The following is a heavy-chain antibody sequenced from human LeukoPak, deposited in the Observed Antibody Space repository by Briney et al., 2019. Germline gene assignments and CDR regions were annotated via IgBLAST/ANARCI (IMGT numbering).Heavy chain of an antibody. J-gene: IGHJ4*02. CDR2: INPNSGGT. D-gene: IGHD6-19*01. Sequence: ASVKVSCKASGYTFTCYYMHWVRQAPGQGLEWMGWINPNSGGTNYAQKFQGRVTMTRDTSISTAYMELSRLRSDDTAVYYCARELSSGPNYFDYWGQGTLVTVSS. CDR3: ARELSSGPNYFDY. V-gene: IGHV1-2*02. CDR1: GYTFTCYY.